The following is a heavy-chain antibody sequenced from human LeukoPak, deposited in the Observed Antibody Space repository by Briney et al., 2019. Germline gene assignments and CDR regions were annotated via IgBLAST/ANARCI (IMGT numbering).Heavy chain of an antibody. CDR2: IKSKTDGETT. J-gene: IGHJ5*02. V-gene: IGHV3-15*01. CDR3: TTDHDYGDCAPQVA. Sequence: GGSLRLSCVVSGFIFSNAWLTWVRQAPGKGLEWVGRIKSKTDGETTDYAAPVNGRFTISRDDSKNTLYLQMNSLKTEDTAVYYCTTDHDYGDCAPQVAWGQGTLVTVSS. D-gene: IGHD4-17*01. CDR1: GFIFSNAW.